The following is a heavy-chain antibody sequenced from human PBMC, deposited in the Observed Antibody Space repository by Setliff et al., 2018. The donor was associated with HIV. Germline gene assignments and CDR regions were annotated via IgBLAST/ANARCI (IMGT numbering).Heavy chain of an antibody. J-gene: IGHJ6*03. CDR3: ARDHYDILTGYYRTYYYMDV. V-gene: IGHV1-18*01. CDR2: ISAYNGNT. D-gene: IGHD3-9*01. CDR1: GYIFNSYG. Sequence: ASVKVPCKASGYIFNSYGISWVRQAPGQGLEWMGWISAYNGNTNYAQKVQGRVSMTTDTSTSTAYMELRSLRSDDTAVYYCARDHYDILTGYYRTYYYMDVWGKGTTVTVSS.